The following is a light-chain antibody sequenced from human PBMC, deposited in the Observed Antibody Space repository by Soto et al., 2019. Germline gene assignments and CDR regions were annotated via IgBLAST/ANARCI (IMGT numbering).Light chain of an antibody. CDR2: GAS. J-gene: IGKJ5*01. CDR1: QSGSSN. V-gene: IGKV3-15*01. Sequence: EIVLTQSPATLSVSPGERAALSFGASQSGSSNFAWYQQKPGQAPRLLIYGASTRATGIPARFSGSGSGTEFTLTISSLQSEDFAVYYCQQYGSSPITFGQGTRLEIK. CDR3: QQYGSSPIT.